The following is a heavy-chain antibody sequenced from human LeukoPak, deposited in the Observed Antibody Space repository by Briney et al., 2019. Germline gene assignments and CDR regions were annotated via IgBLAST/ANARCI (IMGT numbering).Heavy chain of an antibody. J-gene: IGHJ3*02. D-gene: IGHD6-13*01. CDR2: ISGSGGST. V-gene: IGHV3-23*01. Sequence: GGSLRLSCAASGFTFSSYAMSWVRQAPVKELEWVSAISGSGGSTYYADSVKGRFTISRDNSKNTLYLQMNSLRAEDTAVYYCARSLTAACTHDHAFDIWGQGTMVTVSS. CDR1: GFTFSSYA. CDR3: ARSLTAACTHDHAFDI.